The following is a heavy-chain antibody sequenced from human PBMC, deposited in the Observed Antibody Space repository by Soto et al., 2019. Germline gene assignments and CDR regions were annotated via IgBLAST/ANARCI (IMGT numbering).Heavy chain of an antibody. V-gene: IGHV4-59*12. CDR2: IYYSGST. CDR1: GGSISSYY. D-gene: IGHD1-1*01. CDR3: ARGNWNDVDGMDV. Sequence: SETLSLTCTVSGGSISSYYWSWIRQPPGKGLEWIGSIYYSGSTNYNPSLKSRITIKPDTSKNQFSLQLNSVTPEDTAVYYCARGNWNDVDGMDVWGQGTTVTVSS. J-gene: IGHJ6*02.